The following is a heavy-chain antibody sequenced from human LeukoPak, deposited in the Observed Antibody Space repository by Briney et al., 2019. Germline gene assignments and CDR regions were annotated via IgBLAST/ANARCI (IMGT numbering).Heavy chain of an antibody. CDR1: GDSINSLGL. D-gene: IGHD3-22*01. J-gene: IGHJ4*02. CDR3: AGLVGRYSSGLYYYYFDY. CDR2: MYLSGTT. V-gene: IGHV4-4*02. Sequence: SGTLSLTCTVSGDSINSLGLWSWVRQPPGKGLEWIGEMYLSGTTHSNPSVKSRVTISIDKSKNQFFLNLSSVTAADTAVYYCAGLVGRYSSGLYYYYFDYWGQGTLVTVSS.